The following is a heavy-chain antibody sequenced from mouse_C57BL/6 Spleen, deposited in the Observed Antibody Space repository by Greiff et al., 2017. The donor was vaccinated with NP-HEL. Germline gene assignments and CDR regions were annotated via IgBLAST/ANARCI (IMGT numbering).Heavy chain of an antibody. D-gene: IGHD2-1*01. CDR1: GFTFTSYW. CDR2: IYPSASDT. J-gene: IGHJ2*01. CDR3: ARGIYYGNGGSY. V-gene: IGHV1-61*01. Sequence: QVQLQQPGAELVRPGSSVKLSCKASGFTFTSYWMDWVQQRPGQGLEWIGNIYPSASDTPYTHKFKDKATLTVAKSSSKAYMQLSNLTSEDSAVYYCARGIYYGNGGSYWGQGTTLTVSS.